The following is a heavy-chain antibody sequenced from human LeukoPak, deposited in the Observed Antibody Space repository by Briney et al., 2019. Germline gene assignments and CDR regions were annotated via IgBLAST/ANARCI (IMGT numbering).Heavy chain of an antibody. V-gene: IGHV3-48*01. CDR1: GFTFSSYS. CDR3: ARDPRSNYGHQGGDY. D-gene: IGHD4-11*01. CDR2: ISSSSSTI. J-gene: IGHJ4*02. Sequence: PGGSLRLSCAASGFTFSSYSMNWVRQAPGKGLEWVSYISSSSSTIYYADSVKSRFTISRDNAKNSLYLQMNSLRAEDTAVYYCARDPRSNYGHQGGDYWGQGTLVTVSS.